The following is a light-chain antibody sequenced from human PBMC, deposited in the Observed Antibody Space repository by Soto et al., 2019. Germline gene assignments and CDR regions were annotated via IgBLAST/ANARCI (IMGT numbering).Light chain of an antibody. CDR1: SSNIGNNY. V-gene: IGLV1-51*01. CDR3: GTWDSSLSAYV. J-gene: IGLJ1*01. CDR2: DNN. Sequence: XSALTQPPSVSAAPGQKVTISCSGSSSNIGNNYVSWYQQLPGTAPKLLIYDNNKRPSGIPDRFSGSKSGTSATLGITGLQTGDEADYYCGTWDSSLSAYVFGTGNKVTVL.